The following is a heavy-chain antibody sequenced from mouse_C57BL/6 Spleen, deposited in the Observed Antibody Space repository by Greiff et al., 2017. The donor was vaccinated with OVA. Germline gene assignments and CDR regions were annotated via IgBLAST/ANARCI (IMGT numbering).Heavy chain of an antibody. CDR3: ARRGQLRPDYYAMDY. J-gene: IGHJ4*01. D-gene: IGHD3-2*02. CDR2: IWSGGST. V-gene: IGHV2-2*01. Sequence: VQVVESGPGLVQPSQSLSITCTVSGFSLTSYGVHWVRQSPGKGLEWLGVIWSGGSTDYNAAFISRLSISKDNSKSQVFFKMNSLQADDTAIYYCARRGQLRPDYYAMDYWGQGTSVTVSS. CDR1: GFSLTSYG.